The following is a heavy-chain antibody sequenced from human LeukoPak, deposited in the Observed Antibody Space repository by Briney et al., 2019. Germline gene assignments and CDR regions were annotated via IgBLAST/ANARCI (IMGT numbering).Heavy chain of an antibody. CDR2: IYSGGST. CDR3: ARRLYSSSWSSFDY. D-gene: IGHD6-13*01. V-gene: IGHV3-53*01. CDR1: GFTVSSNY. J-gene: IGHJ4*02. Sequence: GGSLRLSCAASGFTVSSNYMSWVRQAPGKGLEWVSVIYSGGSTYYADYVKGRFTISRDNSKNTLYLQMNSLRAEDTAVYYCARRLYSSSWSSFDYWGQGTLVTVSS.